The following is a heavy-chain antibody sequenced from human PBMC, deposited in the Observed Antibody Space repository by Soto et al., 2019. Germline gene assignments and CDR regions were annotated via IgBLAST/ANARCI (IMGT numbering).Heavy chain of an antibody. V-gene: IGHV3-21*01. CDR3: ARVSTLRYFDWLSSSYFDY. CDR2: ISSSRSYI. CDR1: GFTFSSYS. J-gene: IGHJ4*02. D-gene: IGHD3-9*01. Sequence: EVQLVESGGGLVKPGGSLRLSCAASGFTFSSYSMNWVRQAPGKGLEWVSSISSSRSYIYYADSVKGRFTISRDNANNSLYLQMTSLIAEDTAVYYCARVSTLRYFDWLSSSYFDYWGQGTLVTVSS.